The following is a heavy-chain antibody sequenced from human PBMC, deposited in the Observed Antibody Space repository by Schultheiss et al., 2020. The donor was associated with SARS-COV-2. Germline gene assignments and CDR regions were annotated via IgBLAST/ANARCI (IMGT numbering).Heavy chain of an antibody. V-gene: IGHV3-23*01. CDR3: AKDRGSSSSWVYGMDV. CDR1: GFTFSSYA. D-gene: IGHD6-6*01. J-gene: IGHJ6*02. Sequence: GGSLRLSCAASGFTFSSYAMSWVRQAPGKGLEWVSAISGSGGSTYYADSVKGRFTISRDNSKNTLYLQMNSLRAEDTAVYYCAKDRGSSSSWVYGMDVWGQGTTVTVSS. CDR2: ISGSGGST.